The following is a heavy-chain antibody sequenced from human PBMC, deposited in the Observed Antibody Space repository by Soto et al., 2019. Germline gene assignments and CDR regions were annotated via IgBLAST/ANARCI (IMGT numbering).Heavy chain of an antibody. V-gene: IGHV4-59*08. D-gene: IGHD1-26*01. CDR1: GDSIGTYN. Sequence: QVQLQASGPGLVKPSDTLSLTCTVSGDSIGTYNWGWIRQPPGKRLEWIGYIYSNGGTSYNPALKSRATISADTPTKPFSLRLSSVTAADTAVYYCVRQGIGALHGLVDVWGQGTTVTVSS. CDR3: VRQGIGALHGLVDV. J-gene: IGHJ6*02. CDR2: IYSNGGT.